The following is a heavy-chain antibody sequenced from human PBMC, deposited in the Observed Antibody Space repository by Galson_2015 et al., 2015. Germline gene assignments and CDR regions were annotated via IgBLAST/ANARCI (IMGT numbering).Heavy chain of an antibody. CDR3: ASGPKKDSITMVRGVIQSPKYYYYMDV. Sequence: SVKVSCKASGGTFSSYAISWVRQAPGQGLEWMGGIIPIFGTANYAQKFQGRVTITADESTSTAYMELSSLRSEDTAVYYCASGPKKDSITMVRGVIQSPKYYYYMDVWGKGTTVTVSS. J-gene: IGHJ6*03. CDR2: IIPIFGTA. V-gene: IGHV1-69*13. D-gene: IGHD3-10*01. CDR1: GGTFSSYA.